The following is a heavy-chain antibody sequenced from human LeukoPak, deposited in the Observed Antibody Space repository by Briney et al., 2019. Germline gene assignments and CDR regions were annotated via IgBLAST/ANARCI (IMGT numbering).Heavy chain of an antibody. J-gene: IGHJ4*02. CDR3: ARGNCSSTNCPYDY. CDR2: ISYHGINK. D-gene: IGHD2-2*01. CDR1: GFTFTTYA. Sequence: GRSLRLSCAASGFTFTTYAMHWVRQAPGKGLEWVAVISYHGINKYSADSVKGRFTISRDNSKNTLYLQMNSLRAEDTAVYYCARGNCSSTNCPYDYWGQGALVTVSS. V-gene: IGHV3-30*04.